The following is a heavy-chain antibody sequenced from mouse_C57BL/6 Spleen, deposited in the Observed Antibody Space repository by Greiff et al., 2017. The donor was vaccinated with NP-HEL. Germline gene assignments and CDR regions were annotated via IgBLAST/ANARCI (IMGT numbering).Heavy chain of an antibody. CDR2: IWSGGST. Sequence: VQLVESGPGLVQPSQSLSITCTVSGFSLTSYGVHWVRQSPGKGLEWLGVIWSGGSTDYNAAFISRLSISKDNSKSQVFFKMNSLQADDTAIYYCARKAFITTVVAEWYFDVWGTGTTVTVSS. V-gene: IGHV2-2*01. CDR1: GFSLTSYG. J-gene: IGHJ1*03. CDR3: ARKAFITTVVAEWYFDV. D-gene: IGHD1-1*01.